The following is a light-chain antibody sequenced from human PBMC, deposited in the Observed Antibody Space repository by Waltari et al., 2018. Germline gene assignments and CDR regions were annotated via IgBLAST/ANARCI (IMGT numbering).Light chain of an antibody. CDR1: SADLASYNL. CDR3: CSYTGSSTSYG. J-gene: IGLJ1*01. V-gene: IGLV2-23*01. Sequence: QSALTQPASVSGSPGPSITISCTGASADLASYNLVSWYQHHPAKAPKLMIYEAVKRPSGVSNRFSGAKSGTTASLIISGLQADDEADYYCCSYTGSSTSYGCGSGTKVTAL. CDR2: EAV.